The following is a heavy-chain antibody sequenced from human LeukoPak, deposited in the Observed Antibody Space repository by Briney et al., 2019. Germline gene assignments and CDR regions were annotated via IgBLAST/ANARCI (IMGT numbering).Heavy chain of an antibody. Sequence: ASVKVSCKASGYTFTGYYMHWVRQAPGQGLEWMGWINPNSGGTNYAQKFQGRVTMTRDTSISTAYMELSRLRSDDTAVYYCARRVEGPLWFGELMDFLGYWGQGTLVTVSS. D-gene: IGHD3-10*01. CDR2: INPNSGGT. CDR3: ARRVEGPLWFGELMDFLGY. V-gene: IGHV1-2*02. CDR1: GYTFTGYY. J-gene: IGHJ4*02.